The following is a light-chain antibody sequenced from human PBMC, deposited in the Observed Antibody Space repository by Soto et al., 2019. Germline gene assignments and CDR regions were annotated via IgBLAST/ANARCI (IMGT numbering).Light chain of an antibody. Sequence: EIVMTQSPVALSVSPGESAALSCRASQSVGRNFAWYQQRPGQAPRVLIYGTSTSATGVPARFSGSGSGTDFTLTISSLQSEYVADYYCQQYNKWPYTFGQGTRLEIK. V-gene: IGKV3-15*01. J-gene: IGKJ2*01. CDR2: GTS. CDR1: QSVGRN. CDR3: QQYNKWPYT.